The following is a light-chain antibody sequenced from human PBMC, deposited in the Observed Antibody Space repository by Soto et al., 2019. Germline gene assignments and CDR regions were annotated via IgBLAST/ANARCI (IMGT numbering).Light chain of an antibody. J-gene: IGKJ4*01. CDR1: QSVSSSY. CDR2: GAS. CDR3: QQFSGALT. V-gene: IGKV3-20*01. Sequence: EIVLTQSPGTLSLSPGERATLSCRASQSVSSSYLAWYQQKPGQAPRLLIYGASSRATGIPDRFSGSGSGTDFTLTISRLEPEDFAVYYCQQFSGALTFGGVTKVEIK.